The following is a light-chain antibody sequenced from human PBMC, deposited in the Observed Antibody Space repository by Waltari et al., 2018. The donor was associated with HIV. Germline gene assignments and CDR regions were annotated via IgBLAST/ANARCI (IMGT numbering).Light chain of an antibody. V-gene: IGLV2-23*02. J-gene: IGLJ2*01. CDR1: RSDVGGYNI. Sequence: QSALTQPASVSGSPGQSITISCTGTRSDVGGYNIVSCYQQHPGKAPKLMTYEVSKRPSGVSNRFSGSKSGNTASLTISGLQAEDEADYYCCAYAGSTTYVIFGGGTKLTVL. CDR3: CAYAGSTTYVI. CDR2: EVS.